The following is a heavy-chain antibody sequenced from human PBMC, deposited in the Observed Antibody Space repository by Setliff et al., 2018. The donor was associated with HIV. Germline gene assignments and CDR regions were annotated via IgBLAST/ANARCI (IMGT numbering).Heavy chain of an antibody. V-gene: IGHV1-3*01. CDR1: GYSFTSYT. Sequence: ASVKVSCKASGYSFTSYTIHWVRQAPGQRLEWMGWINAGNGNTKYSQKFRGRVTFTRDTSASTAYMELRSLRSDDTAMYYCARMRGGHNIREGAFDIWGQGTMVTVSS. CDR2: INAGNGNT. CDR3: ARMRGGHNIREGAFDI. J-gene: IGHJ3*02. D-gene: IGHD1-20*01.